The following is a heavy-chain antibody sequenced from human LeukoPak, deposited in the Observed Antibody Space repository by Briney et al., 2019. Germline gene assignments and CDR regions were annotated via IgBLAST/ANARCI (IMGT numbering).Heavy chain of an antibody. CDR2: IIPILGIA. CDR3: ARGRCGGDCYHQADSDY. D-gene: IGHD2-21*02. V-gene: IGHV1-69*04. CDR1: GGTFSSYA. J-gene: IGHJ4*02. Sequence: SVKVSCKASGGTFSSYAISWVRQAPGQGLEWIGRIIPILGIANYAQKFQGRVTITADKSTSTAYMELSSLRSEDTAVYYCARGRCGGDCYHQADSDYWGQGTLVTVSS.